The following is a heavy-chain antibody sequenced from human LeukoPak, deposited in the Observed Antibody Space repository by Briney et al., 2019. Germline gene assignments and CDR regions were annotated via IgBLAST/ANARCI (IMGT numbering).Heavy chain of an antibody. CDR2: ISSSSSTI. Sequence: GGSLRLSCAASGFTFSSYAMSWVRQAPGKGLEWVSYISSSSSTIYYADSVKGRFTISRDNAKNSLYLQMNSLRAEDTAVYYCARAALGGYDSYFDYWGQGTLVTVSS. CDR1: GFTFSSYA. D-gene: IGHD5-12*01. CDR3: ARAALGGYDSYFDY. J-gene: IGHJ4*02. V-gene: IGHV3-48*01.